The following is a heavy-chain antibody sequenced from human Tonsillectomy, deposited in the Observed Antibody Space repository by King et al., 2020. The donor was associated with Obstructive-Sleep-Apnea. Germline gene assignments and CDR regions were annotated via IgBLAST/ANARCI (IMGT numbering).Heavy chain of an antibody. J-gene: IGHJ2*01. CDR3: ARDFPNWYFDF. V-gene: IGHV3-30-3*01. CDR1: AFTYSSYA. CDR2: ISYDGSNQ. Sequence: AQLVQSGGGVVQPGRSLRLSCAASAFTYSSYAMHWVRQAPGKGLEWVALISYDGSNQYYADSVKGRFTISRDNFRNTLYLQMNSLRAEDTAVYYCARDFPNWYFDFWGRGTLLTVSS. D-gene: IGHD2-8*01.